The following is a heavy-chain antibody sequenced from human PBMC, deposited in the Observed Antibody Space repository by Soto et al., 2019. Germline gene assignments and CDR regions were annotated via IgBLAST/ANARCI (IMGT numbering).Heavy chain of an antibody. D-gene: IGHD3-9*01. CDR3: AKDHLRYYYILTGYYSENDY. Sequence: PGGSLRLSCAASGFTFSSYGMHWVRQAPGKGLEWVAVISYDGSNKYYADSVKGRFTISRDNSKNTLYLQMNSLRAEDTAVYYCAKDHLRYYYILTGYYSENDYSCPTXLVTVSS. V-gene: IGHV3-30*18. CDR1: GFTFSSYG. CDR2: ISYDGSNK. J-gene: IGHJ4*02.